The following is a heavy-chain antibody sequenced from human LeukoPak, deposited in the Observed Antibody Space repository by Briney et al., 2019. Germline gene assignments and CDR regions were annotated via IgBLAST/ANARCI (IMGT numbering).Heavy chain of an antibody. Sequence: GGSLRLSCAASEFTFSSFGMHWVRQAPGKGLEWVAVISYDGSNKYYADSVKGRFTISRDNSKNTLYLRMNSLRAEDTAVYYCARDRSRFTLAHPQTYWGQGTLVTVSS. V-gene: IGHV3-30-3*01. CDR3: ARDRSRFTLAHPQTY. CDR1: EFTFSSFG. CDR2: ISYDGSNK. J-gene: IGHJ4*02. D-gene: IGHD2-2*01.